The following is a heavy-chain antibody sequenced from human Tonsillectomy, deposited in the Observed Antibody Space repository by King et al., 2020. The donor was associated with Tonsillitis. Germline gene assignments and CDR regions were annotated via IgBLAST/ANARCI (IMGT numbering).Heavy chain of an antibody. CDR1: GFTFSSYA. CDR2: LSSDGSNK. D-gene: IGHD2-21*02. CDR3: AREGAFCAGDSYPRDFQY. V-gene: IGHV3-30*01. Sequence: VQLVESGGGVVQPGRSLRLSCAASGFTFSSYAFHWVRQAPGKGLEWVAVLSSDGSNKYYADSVKGRFTISRDNPKNALYLQMNSLRTEDTAVYYCAREGAFCAGDSYPRDFQYWGQGTLVTVSS. J-gene: IGHJ1*01.